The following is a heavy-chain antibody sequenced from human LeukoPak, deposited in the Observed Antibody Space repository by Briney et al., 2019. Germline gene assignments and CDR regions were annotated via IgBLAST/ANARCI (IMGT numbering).Heavy chain of an antibody. Sequence: GRSLRLSCAASGFTFSSYAMHWVRQAPGKGLEWVAVISYDGSNKYYADSVKGRFTISRDNSKNTLYLQMNGLRAEDTAVYYCARDFGPPREQWPDAFDIWGQGTMVTVSS. D-gene: IGHD6-19*01. J-gene: IGHJ3*02. V-gene: IGHV3-30-3*01. CDR2: ISYDGSNK. CDR1: GFTFSSYA. CDR3: ARDFGPPREQWPDAFDI.